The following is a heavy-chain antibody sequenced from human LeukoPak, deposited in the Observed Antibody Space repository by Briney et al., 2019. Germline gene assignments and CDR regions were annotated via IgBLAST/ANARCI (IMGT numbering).Heavy chain of an antibody. V-gene: IGHV3-21*01. D-gene: IGHD1-26*01. Sequence: GGSLRLSCAASGFTFSSYSMNWVRQAPGKGLEWVSSISSSSSYIYYADSVKGRFTISIDNAKNSLYLQMNSLRAEDTAVYYCARVSELDAFDYWGQGTLVTVSS. CDR2: ISSSSSYI. CDR1: GFTFSSYS. CDR3: ARVSELDAFDY. J-gene: IGHJ4*02.